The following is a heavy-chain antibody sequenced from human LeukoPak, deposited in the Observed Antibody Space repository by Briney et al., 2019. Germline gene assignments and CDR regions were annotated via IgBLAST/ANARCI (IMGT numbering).Heavy chain of an antibody. V-gene: IGHV3-53*01. Sequence: PGGSLRLSCAASGFTVSSNYMSWVRQAPGKGLEWVSIIYSGGSTFYADSVKGRFTISRDNSKNTLYLQMNSLRAEDTAVYYCAKQYSSDWNGLAEYFQHWGQGTLVTVSS. J-gene: IGHJ1*01. CDR3: AKQYSSDWNGLAEYFQH. D-gene: IGHD6-19*01. CDR1: GFTVSSNY. CDR2: IYSGGST.